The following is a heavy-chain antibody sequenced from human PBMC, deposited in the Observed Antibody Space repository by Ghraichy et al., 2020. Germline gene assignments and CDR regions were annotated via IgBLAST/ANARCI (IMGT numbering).Heavy chain of an antibody. V-gene: IGHV3-11*06. J-gene: IGHJ5*02. Sequence: GGSLRLSCAASGFNFSDYYMTWIRQAPGKGLEWVSYISDSSSFRVYADSVKGRFTIARDNAKNSVFLQMNSLRDEETAVYFCARDTGRGGWFDPWGQGIVVTVSS. D-gene: IGHD3-16*01. CDR2: ISDSSSFR. CDR3: ARDTGRGGWFDP. CDR1: GFNFSDYY.